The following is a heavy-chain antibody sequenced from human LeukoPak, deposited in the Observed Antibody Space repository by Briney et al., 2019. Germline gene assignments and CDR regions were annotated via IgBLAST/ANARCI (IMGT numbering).Heavy chain of an antibody. V-gene: IGHV3-23*01. J-gene: IGHJ4*02. D-gene: IGHD3-10*01. CDR3: AKDQEYCGSGSHLDY. CDR2: ISGSGGST. Sequence: PGGSLRLSCAASGFTFSSYAMSWVRQAPGKGLEWVSAISGSGGSTYYADSVKGRFTISRDNSKNTLYLQMNSLRAEDTAVYYCAKDQEYCGSGSHLDYWGQGTLVTVSS. CDR1: GFTFSSYA.